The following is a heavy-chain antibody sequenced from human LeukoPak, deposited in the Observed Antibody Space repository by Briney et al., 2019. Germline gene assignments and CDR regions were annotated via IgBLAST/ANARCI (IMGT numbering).Heavy chain of an antibody. J-gene: IGHJ6*02. CDR3: AGGYSDHYYYGMDV. CDR1: GFTFSSYA. D-gene: IGHD5-18*01. CDR2: ISGSGGST. Sequence: PGGSLRLSCAASGFTFSSYAMSWVRQAPGKGLEWVSAISGSGGSTYYADSVKGRFTISRDNSKNTLYLQMNSLRAEDTAVYYCAGGYSDHYYYGMDVWGQGTTVTVSS. V-gene: IGHV3-23*01.